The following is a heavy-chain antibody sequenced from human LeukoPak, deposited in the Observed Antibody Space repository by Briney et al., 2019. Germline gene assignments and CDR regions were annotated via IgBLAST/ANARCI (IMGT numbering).Heavy chain of an antibody. J-gene: IGHJ4*02. V-gene: IGHV5-51*01. CDR2: IYPGDSDT. CDR1: GYSFTSYW. CDR3: AVLGYCSGGSCYASFDY. D-gene: IGHD2-15*01. Sequence: GESLKISCKGSGYSFTSYWIGWGRQMPGKGLEWMGIIYPGDSDTRYSPSFQGQVTISADKSISTAYLQWSSLKASDTAMYYCAVLGYCSGGSCYASFDYWGQGTLVTVSS.